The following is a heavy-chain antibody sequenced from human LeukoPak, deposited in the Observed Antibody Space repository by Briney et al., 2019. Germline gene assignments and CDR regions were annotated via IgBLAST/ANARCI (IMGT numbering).Heavy chain of an antibody. CDR2: MNPNSGNT. CDR1: GYTFTSYD. V-gene: IGHV1-8*01. J-gene: IGHJ4*02. D-gene: IGHD3-22*01. Sequence: GASVKVSCKASGYTFTSYDINWVRQATGQGLEWMGWMNPNSGNTGYAQKFQGRVTMTRNTSISTAYMELRSLRSDDTAVYYCARDQGWYYYDSSGFGHDYWGQGTLVTVSS. CDR3: ARDQGWYYYDSSGFGHDY.